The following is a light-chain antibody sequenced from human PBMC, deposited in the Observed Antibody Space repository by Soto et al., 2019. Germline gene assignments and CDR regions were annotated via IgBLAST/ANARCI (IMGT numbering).Light chain of an antibody. V-gene: IGKV1-33*01. Sequence: DIQMTQSPSSLSASVGDRVTITCQASQDISNYLNWYQQKPGKAPKLLIYDASNLETEVPSRFSGIGSVTDFTFTISNLQPEDIATYYCQQYDNLPLTFGGGTKVEIK. CDR1: QDISNY. J-gene: IGKJ4*01. CDR2: DAS. CDR3: QQYDNLPLT.